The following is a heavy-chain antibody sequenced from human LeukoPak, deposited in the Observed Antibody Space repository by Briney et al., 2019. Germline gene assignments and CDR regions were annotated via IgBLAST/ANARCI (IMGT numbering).Heavy chain of an antibody. V-gene: IGHV3-21*03. Sequence: SGGSLRLSCAASGFTFSSYSMNWVRQAPGKGLEWVSSIDNTGSYKYYVDSVKGRFTLSRDNAKNSVYLQVNSLRAEDTAVYYCTWCTCFGKYVDYWGQGILVTVSS. CDR1: GFTFSSYS. CDR3: TWCTCFGKYVDY. CDR2: IDNTGSYK. D-gene: IGHD2-8*02. J-gene: IGHJ4*02.